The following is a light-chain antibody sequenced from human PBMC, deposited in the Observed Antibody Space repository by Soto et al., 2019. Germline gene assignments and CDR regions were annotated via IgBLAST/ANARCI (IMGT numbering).Light chain of an antibody. CDR3: SAWDGSLTGYV. J-gene: IGLJ1*01. Sequence: QSVLTQPPSASGTPGQRVTISCSGSDSNIGRHSVNWYQQLPGTAPKVLIYSNNQRPSGVPGRFSGSKSGTSASLAISGLQSEDEAEYYCSAWDGSLTGYVFGTGTKLTVL. CDR1: DSNIGRHS. CDR2: SNN. V-gene: IGLV1-44*01.